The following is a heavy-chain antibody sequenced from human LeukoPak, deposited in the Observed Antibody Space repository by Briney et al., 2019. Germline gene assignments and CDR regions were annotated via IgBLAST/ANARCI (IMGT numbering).Heavy chain of an antibody. Sequence: PSETLSLTCTVSGGSISSYYRSWIRQPPGKGLEWIGYIYYSGSTNYNPSLKSRVTISVDTSKNQFSLKLSSVTAADTAVYYCARQPITMVRGVIVRVWYFDLWGRGTLVTVSS. CDR3: ARQPITMVRGVIVRVWYFDL. CDR2: IYYSGST. CDR1: GGSISSYY. V-gene: IGHV4-59*08. J-gene: IGHJ2*01. D-gene: IGHD3-10*01.